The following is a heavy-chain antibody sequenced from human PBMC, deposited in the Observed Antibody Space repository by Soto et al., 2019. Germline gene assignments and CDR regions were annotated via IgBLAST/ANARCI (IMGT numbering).Heavy chain of an antibody. V-gene: IGHV4-38-2*01. CDR3: RSSTSCYDESCVDV. Sequence: PSLTCAVSGYSISSGNYWAWIRQPPGRGLEWIGSLYHIGSTHYNTSLKSRVTISVDTSKNHFSLELSSVTAADTAIYYCRSSTSCYDESCVDVWGQGTMVTVSS. D-gene: IGHD2-2*01. J-gene: IGHJ6*02. CDR1: GYSISSGNY. CDR2: LYHIGST.